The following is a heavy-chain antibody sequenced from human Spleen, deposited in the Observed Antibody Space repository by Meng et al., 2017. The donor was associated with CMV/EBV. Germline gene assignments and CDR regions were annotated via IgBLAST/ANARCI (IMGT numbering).Heavy chain of an antibody. D-gene: IGHD2-2*01. Sequence: SETLSLTCTVSGGSINGYYWSWIRQPPGKGLEWIGYVYYSGSSNYNPPLGSRVTVSVDTSKNQVSLKLDSVTAADTAVYYCARDTHYCTSTRCYDESAFDYWGQGTLVTVSS. CDR2: VYYSGSS. J-gene: IGHJ4*02. CDR3: ARDTHYCTSTRCYDESAFDY. V-gene: IGHV4-59*01. CDR1: GGSINGYY.